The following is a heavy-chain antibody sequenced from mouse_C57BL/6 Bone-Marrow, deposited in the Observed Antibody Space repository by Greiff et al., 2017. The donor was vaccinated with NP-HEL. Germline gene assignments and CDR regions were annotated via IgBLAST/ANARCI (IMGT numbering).Heavy chain of an antibody. J-gene: IGHJ2*01. D-gene: IGHD2-5*01. V-gene: IGHV5-6*01. CDR3: ARKNYSNYDVLYYFDY. CDR2: ISSGGSYT. CDR1: GFTFSSYG. Sequence: EVKLVESGGDLVKPGGSLKLSCAASGFTFSSYGMSWVRQTPDKRLEWVATISSGGSYTYYPDSVKGRFTISRDNAKNTLYLQMSSLKSEDTAMYYCARKNYSNYDVLYYFDYWGQGTTLTVSS.